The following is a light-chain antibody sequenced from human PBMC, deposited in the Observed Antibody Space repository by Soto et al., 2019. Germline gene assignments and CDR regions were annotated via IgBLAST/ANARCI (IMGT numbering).Light chain of an antibody. CDR1: QSIGAS. Sequence: DIQMTQSPSTLYASVGDRVTITCRASQSIGASLAWFQQKPGKAPNLLIYKASSLESGVPSRFSGSGSGTEFTLTISTLQPDDFATYYCQQYNSSPLTFGGGTKVDI. CDR2: KAS. CDR3: QQYNSSPLT. V-gene: IGKV1-5*03. J-gene: IGKJ4*01.